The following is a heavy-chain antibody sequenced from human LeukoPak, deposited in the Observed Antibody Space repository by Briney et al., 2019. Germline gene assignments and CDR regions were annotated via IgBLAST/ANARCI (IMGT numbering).Heavy chain of an antibody. CDR2: IWYDGSNK. V-gene: IGHV3-33*01. CDR1: GFTFSSYG. D-gene: IGHD3-22*01. Sequence: GGSLRLSCAASGFTFSSYGMHWVRQAPGKGLEWVAVIWYDGSNKYYADSVKGRFTISRDNSKNTLYLQMNSLRAEDTAVYYCARDGLLASVYYFDYWGQGTLVTVSS. CDR3: ARDGLLASVYYFDY. J-gene: IGHJ4*02.